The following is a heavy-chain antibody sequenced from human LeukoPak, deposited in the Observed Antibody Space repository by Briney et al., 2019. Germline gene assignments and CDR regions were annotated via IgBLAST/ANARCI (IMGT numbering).Heavy chain of an antibody. V-gene: IGHV1-69*06. CDR3: ARAYLDYFDY. CDR2: IIPIFGTT. Sequence: SVKVSCKTSGDTFNNYALSWVRQAPGQGLEWMGGIIPIFGTTTFAQRFQGRLTITADKSTSTAYMELSGLRSEDTAVYYCARAYLDYFDYWGQGTLVTVSS. J-gene: IGHJ4*02. CDR1: GDTFNNYA.